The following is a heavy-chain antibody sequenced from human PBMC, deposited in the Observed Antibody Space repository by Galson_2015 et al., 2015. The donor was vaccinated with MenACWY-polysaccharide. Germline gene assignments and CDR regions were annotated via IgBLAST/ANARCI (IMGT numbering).Heavy chain of an antibody. CDR2: IGGSGSNT. CDR1: GFTFSNYA. CDR3: ARVRYSTGKYQFDY. V-gene: IGHV3-23*01. J-gene: IGHJ4*02. D-gene: IGHD2-2*01. Sequence: PLRLSCAASGFTFSNYAMRWVRQAPGKGLEWVSTIGGSGSNTHYSDSVKGRFTISRDNSKNTLSLQMNSLRAEDTAVYYCARVRYSTGKYQFDYGCQGTRRAGSS.